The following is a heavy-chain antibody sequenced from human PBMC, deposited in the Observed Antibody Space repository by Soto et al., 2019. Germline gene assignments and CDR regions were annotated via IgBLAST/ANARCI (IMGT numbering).Heavy chain of an antibody. J-gene: IGHJ4*02. D-gene: IGHD3-22*01. V-gene: IGHV3-23*01. Sequence: GGSLRLSCVASGFAXSNYAMTLVRQAPGKGLEWVSALSGSGVSTYYADSVMGRFTISRDNSKNTVYLQMNSLRAEDTAVYYCAKIESRFFYDSTGYYPFDYWGQGTLVTVSS. CDR3: AKIESRFFYDSTGYYPFDY. CDR2: LSGSGVST. CDR1: GFAXSNYA.